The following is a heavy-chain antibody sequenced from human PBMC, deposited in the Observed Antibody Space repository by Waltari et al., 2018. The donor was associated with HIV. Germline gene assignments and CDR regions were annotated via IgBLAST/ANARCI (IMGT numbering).Heavy chain of an antibody. CDR2: IYSGGST. Sequence: EVQLVESGGGLVQPGGSLRLSCAASGYPVRTNYLSWVRQAPGKGLEWVSVIYSGGSTYYADSVKGRFTISRDNSKNTLYLQMNSLRAEDTAVYYCAREADSAYYYYGMDVWGQGTTVTVSS. J-gene: IGHJ6*02. CDR3: AREADSAYYYYGMDV. CDR1: GYPVRTNY. D-gene: IGHD1-26*01. V-gene: IGHV3-66*02.